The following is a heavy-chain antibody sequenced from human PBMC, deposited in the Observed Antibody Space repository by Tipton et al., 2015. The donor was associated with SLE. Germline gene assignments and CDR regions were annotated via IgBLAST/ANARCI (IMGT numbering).Heavy chain of an antibody. D-gene: IGHD3-3*01. CDR1: GFTFSSYA. V-gene: IGHV3-30-3*01. CDR3: ARALWDFWSGYYTPSGY. Sequence: RSLRLSCAASGFTFSSYAMHWVRQAPGKGLEWVAVISYDGSNKYYADSVKGRFTISRDNSKNTLYLQMNSLRAEDTAVYYCARALWDFWSGYYTPSGYWGQGTLVTVSS. CDR2: ISYDGSNK. J-gene: IGHJ4*02.